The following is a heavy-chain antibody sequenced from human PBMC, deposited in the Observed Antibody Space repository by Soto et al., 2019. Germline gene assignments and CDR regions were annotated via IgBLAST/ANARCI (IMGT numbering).Heavy chain of an antibody. CDR1: GGSVNIGTCS. V-gene: IGHV4-61*01. CDR3: TRGGDAYKNGH. D-gene: IGHD2-21*01. Sequence: PSATLSLTCTVPGGSVNIGTCSWCWIRQPPGKGLEWIGFIHYSGSTNYNPSLKSRVTMSVDTSKNQFSLKLTSVNAADTAVYYCTRGGDAYKNGHWGQGTLVTVSS. J-gene: IGHJ4*02. CDR2: IHYSGST.